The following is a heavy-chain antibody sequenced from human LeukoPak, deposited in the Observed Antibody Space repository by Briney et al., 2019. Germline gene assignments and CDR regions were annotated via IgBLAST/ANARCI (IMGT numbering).Heavy chain of an antibody. CDR1: GYTLTELS. V-gene: IGHV1-24*01. CDR3: ATLTASPDYGGNSTPLYYFDY. J-gene: IGHJ4*02. Sequence: ASVEVSCKVSGYTLTELSMHWVRQAPGKGLEWMGGFDPEDGETIYAQKFQGRVTMTEDTSTDTAYMELSSLRSEDTAVYYCATLTASPDYGGNSTPLYYFDYWGQGTLVTVSS. CDR2: FDPEDGET. D-gene: IGHD4-23*01.